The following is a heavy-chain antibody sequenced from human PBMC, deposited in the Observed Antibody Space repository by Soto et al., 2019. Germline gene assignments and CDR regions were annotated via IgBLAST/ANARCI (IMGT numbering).Heavy chain of an antibody. J-gene: IGHJ2*01. CDR1: DFTFSSNG. CDR2: IWYDGSNK. Sequence: QVQLVESGGGGVNPGRSLRLSCAASDFTFSSNGWHGVRQAPAKGLGGGAIIWYDGSNKYYADSVKGRFSISRDNSKNTLYLQMNSLRAEDTAVYYCARGWYCGGDCYEWYFDLWGRGTLVTVSS. D-gene: IGHD2-21*02. CDR3: ARGWYCGGDCYEWYFDL. V-gene: IGHV3-33*01.